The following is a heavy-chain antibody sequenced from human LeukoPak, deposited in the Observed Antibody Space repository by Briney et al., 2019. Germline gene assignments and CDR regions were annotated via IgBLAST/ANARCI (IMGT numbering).Heavy chain of an antibody. V-gene: IGHV4-39*01. J-gene: IGHJ5*02. Sequence: SETLSLTCTVSGGSISGSSYYWGWIRQPPGKGLEWIGSIYYSGSTYYNPSLKSRVTISVDTSKNQFSLKLSSVTAADTAVYYCARKPYDYVWGSYRQRWFDPWGQGTLVTVSS. CDR3: ARKPYDYVWGSYRQRWFDP. CDR2: IYYSGST. D-gene: IGHD3-16*02. CDR1: GGSISGSSYY.